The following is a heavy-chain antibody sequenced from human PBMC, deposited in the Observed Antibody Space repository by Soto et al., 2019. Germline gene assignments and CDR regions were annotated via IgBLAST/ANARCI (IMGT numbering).Heavy chain of an antibody. V-gene: IGHV2-5*02. CDR1: GFSLSSTRMA. Sequence: QITLKESGPTLVKPTQTLTLTCTFSGFSLSSTRMAVGWIRQPPGKALEWLALIYWDDDKRYSPFLKRRLTITNDTSKNQVVLTMSNMEPVDTARYYCAHIVLAGLGYYFDYWGQGTLVTVSS. J-gene: IGHJ4*02. CDR2: IYWDDDK. CDR3: AHIVLAGLGYYFDY. D-gene: IGHD6-19*01.